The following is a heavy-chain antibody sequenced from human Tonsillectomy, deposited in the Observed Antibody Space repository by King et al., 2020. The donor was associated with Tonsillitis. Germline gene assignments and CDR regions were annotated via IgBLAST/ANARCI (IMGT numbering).Heavy chain of an antibody. J-gene: IGHJ4*01. CDR3: ARDPETYYFDY. V-gene: IGHV3-33*05. Sequence: VQLVESGGGVVQPGRSLRLSCAASGFTFSRYGMHWVRQAPGKGLEWVAVISYDGSNKDYVDSVKGRFTISRDNSKNTVYLQVNSLRAEDTAVYYCARDPETYYFDYWGHGTLVTVSS. CDR1: GFTFSRYG. D-gene: IGHD1-14*01. CDR2: ISYDGSNK.